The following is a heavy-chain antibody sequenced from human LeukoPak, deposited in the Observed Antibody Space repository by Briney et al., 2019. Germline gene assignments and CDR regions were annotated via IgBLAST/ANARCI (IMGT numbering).Heavy chain of an antibody. D-gene: IGHD3-3*01. Sequence: PGGSLRLSCAASGFTFSSYAMSWVRQAPGKGLEWVSGISGSGGSTYYADSVKGRFTISRDNAKNSLYLQMNSLRAEDTAVYYCARGGSSGEWFSHLDYWGQGTLVTVSS. CDR1: GFTFSSYA. V-gene: IGHV3-23*01. J-gene: IGHJ4*02. CDR3: ARGGSSGEWFSHLDY. CDR2: ISGSGGST.